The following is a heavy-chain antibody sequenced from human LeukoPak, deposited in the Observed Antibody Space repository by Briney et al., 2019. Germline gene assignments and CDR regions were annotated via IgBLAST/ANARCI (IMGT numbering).Heavy chain of an antibody. Sequence: GGSLRLSCAGSGFTFRSTWMNWVRQAPGKGLEWVGRIKSEIDGGTRDYAAPVKGRFTISRDDSKNTLYLQMNSLKTEDTAIYYCARIGVSDYWGQGTLVTVSS. V-gene: IGHV3-15*01. CDR2: IKSEIDGGTR. CDR3: ARIGVSDY. D-gene: IGHD3-3*01. CDR1: GFTFRSTW. J-gene: IGHJ4*02.